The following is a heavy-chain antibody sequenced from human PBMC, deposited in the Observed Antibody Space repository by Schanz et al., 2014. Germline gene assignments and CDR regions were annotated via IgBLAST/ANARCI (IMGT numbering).Heavy chain of an antibody. V-gene: IGHV3-7*01. CDR3: ARGTCSSSTCYIIYSDF. J-gene: IGHJ4*02. D-gene: IGHD2-2*02. CDR1: GFTFSGYW. Sequence: EVQLVESGGGLVQPGGSVRLSCAASGFTFSGYWMSWVRQAPGKGPEWLANVKQDGIEKYYLESVRGRFTISRDNAKNSLYLQLNSLTAEDTAVYYCARGTCSSSTCYIIYSDFWGQGVLVTVSS. CDR2: VKQDGIEK.